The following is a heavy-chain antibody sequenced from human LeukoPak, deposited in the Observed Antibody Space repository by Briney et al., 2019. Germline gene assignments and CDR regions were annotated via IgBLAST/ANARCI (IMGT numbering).Heavy chain of an antibody. V-gene: IGHV3-53*01. D-gene: IGHD6-13*01. CDR2: IYRGGST. Sequence: PGGSLRLSCAASGFTVSSNYMSWVRQAPGKGLEWVTVIYRGGSTYYADSVKGRFTISRDNSKNTLYLQKNSLRAEDTAVYYCAAVAAAGPLGSNAFDIWGQGTMVTVS. J-gene: IGHJ3*02. CDR1: GFTVSSNY. CDR3: AAVAAAGPLGSNAFDI.